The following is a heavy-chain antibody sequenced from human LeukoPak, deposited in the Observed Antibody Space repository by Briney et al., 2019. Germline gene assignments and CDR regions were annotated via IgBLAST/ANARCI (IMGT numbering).Heavy chain of an antibody. CDR2: IYYSGST. D-gene: IGHD6-19*01. Sequence: SETLSLTCTVSGGSISSYYWSWIRQPPGKGLEWIGYIYYSGSTNYNPSLKSRVTISVDTSKNQFSLKLSSVTAADTAVYYCARVSDRSGWVRNFDYWGQGTLVTLSS. CDR1: GGSISSYY. V-gene: IGHV4-59*01. CDR3: ARVSDRSGWVRNFDY. J-gene: IGHJ4*02.